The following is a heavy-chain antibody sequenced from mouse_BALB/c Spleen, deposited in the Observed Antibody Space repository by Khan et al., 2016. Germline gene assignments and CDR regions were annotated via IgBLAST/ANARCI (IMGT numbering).Heavy chain of an antibody. J-gene: IGHJ1*01. CDR2: INTYSGES. V-gene: IGHV9-3-1*01. D-gene: IGHD1-1*01. Sequence: QIQLVQSGPELKKPGKTVKISCKASGYTFTNYGMNWVKQAPGKGLKWMGWINTYSGESPYADDFKGRFAFSLDTSANTASLQLNNLKHEDPATSFCSRYRYYYGSSRDVDVWGAGTSVTVSS. CDR1: GYTFTNYG. CDR3: SRYRYYYGSSRDVDV.